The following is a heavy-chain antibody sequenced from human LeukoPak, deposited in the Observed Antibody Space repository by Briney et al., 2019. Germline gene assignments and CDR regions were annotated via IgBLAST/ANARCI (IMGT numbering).Heavy chain of an antibody. Sequence: SETLSLTCAVYGGSFSGYYWSWIRQPPGKGLEWIGEINHSGSTNYNPSLKSRVTISVDTSKNQFSLKLSSVTAADTAVYYCARGVVPPATTTWGQGTLVTVSS. V-gene: IGHV4-34*01. CDR1: GGSFSGYY. CDR3: ARGVVPPATTT. CDR2: INHSGST. J-gene: IGHJ4*02. D-gene: IGHD2-2*01.